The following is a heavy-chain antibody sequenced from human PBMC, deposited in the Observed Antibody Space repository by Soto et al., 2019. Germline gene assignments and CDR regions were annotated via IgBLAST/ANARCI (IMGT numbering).Heavy chain of an antibody. J-gene: IGHJ4*02. D-gene: IGHD2-15*01. Sequence: EVQLLESGGGLVQPGGSLRLSCAASGFTFSSYAMTWVRQAPGKGLEWVSSLSGSAASAYYADSVMGRFSISRDKSRNTLYLQMDSLRAEDTAVYYCAKEFGYSSGYYFDYWGQGTLVTVSS. CDR1: GFTFSSYA. CDR3: AKEFGYSSGYYFDY. V-gene: IGHV3-23*01. CDR2: LSGSAASA.